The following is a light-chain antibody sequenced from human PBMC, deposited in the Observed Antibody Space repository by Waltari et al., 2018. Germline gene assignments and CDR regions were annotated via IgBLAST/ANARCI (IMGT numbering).Light chain of an antibody. CDR1: GSNIRAGYE. J-gene: IGLJ3*02. CDR2: GIS. Sequence: QSVLTQPPSVSGAPGQRVTISCPGSGSNIRAGYEVDRYQHLPRAAPKLLIYGISRRPLGVPDRFFGSTSGTSASLAITGLQAEDEGDYYCQSYDTSLSVVFGGGTKLTVL. V-gene: IGLV1-40*01. CDR3: QSYDTSLSVV.